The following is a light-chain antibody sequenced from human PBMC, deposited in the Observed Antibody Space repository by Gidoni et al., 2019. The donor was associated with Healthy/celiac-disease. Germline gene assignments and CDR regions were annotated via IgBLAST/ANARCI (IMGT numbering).Light chain of an antibody. V-gene: IGKV3-20*01. J-gene: IGKJ3*01. CDR1: QSVSSSY. Sequence: EIVLTQSPGTLSLSPGERATRSCRASQSVSSSYLAWYQQEPGQAPRLLIYGASSRATGIPDRFSGSGSGTDFTLTISRLEPEDFAVYYCQQYGSSPLFTFGPGTKVDIK. CDR2: GAS. CDR3: QQYGSSPLFT.